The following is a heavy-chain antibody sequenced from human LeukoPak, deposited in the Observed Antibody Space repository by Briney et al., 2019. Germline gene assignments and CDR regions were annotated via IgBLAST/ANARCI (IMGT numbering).Heavy chain of an antibody. Sequence: GGSLRLSCAASGFTFSSYAMSWVRQAPGKGLEWVSAISGSGGSTYYADSVKGRFTIYRDNSKNTLYLQMNSLRAEDTAVYYCASTTYYDFWSGPAPDYWGQGTLVTVSS. CDR1: GFTFSSYA. V-gene: IGHV3-23*01. D-gene: IGHD3-3*01. J-gene: IGHJ4*02. CDR2: ISGSGGST. CDR3: ASTTYYDFWSGPAPDY.